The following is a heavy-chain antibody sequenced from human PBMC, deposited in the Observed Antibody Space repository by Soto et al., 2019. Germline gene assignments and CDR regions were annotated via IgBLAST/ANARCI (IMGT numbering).Heavy chain of an antibody. CDR3: ATAGVIPSHAEYFQH. V-gene: IGHV1-69*01. J-gene: IGHJ1*01. CDR1: GGTFSSYA. CDR2: IIPIFGTA. Sequence: QVQLVQSGAEVKKPGSSVKVSCKASGGTFSSYAISWVRQAPGQGLEWMGGIIPIFGTANYAQKFQGRVTITADESTSTAYMELSSLRSEYTAVYYCATAGVIPSHAEYFQHWGQGTLVTVSS. D-gene: IGHD3-10*01.